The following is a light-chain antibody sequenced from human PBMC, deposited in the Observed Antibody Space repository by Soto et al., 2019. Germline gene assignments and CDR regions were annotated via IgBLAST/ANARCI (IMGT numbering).Light chain of an antibody. J-gene: IGLJ7*01. CDR3: CSYAGTSTHPV. Sequence: QSALTQPASVSGSPGQAITISCTGTSSDVGSYKLVSWYQQQPGKAPKLMISEVSKRPSGISDRFAGSKSGSTASLTNAGLQAEDEADYSCCSYAGTSTHPVLGGGTPLTL. CDR1: SSDVGSYKL. V-gene: IGLV2-23*02. CDR2: EVS.